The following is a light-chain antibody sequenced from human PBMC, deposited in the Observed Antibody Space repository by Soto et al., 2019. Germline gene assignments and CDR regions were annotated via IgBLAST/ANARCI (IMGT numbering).Light chain of an antibody. CDR3: NSYAGSNNWV. CDR2: EVS. V-gene: IGLV2-8*01. J-gene: IGLJ3*02. Sequence: QSVLTQPPSASGSPGQSVTISCTGTSSDVGGYNYVSWYQQHPGKAPKLMIYEVSKLPSGVPDRFSGSKSGNTASLTVSGLQAEDEADYYCNSYAGSNNWVFGGGTKLTV. CDR1: SSDVGGYNY.